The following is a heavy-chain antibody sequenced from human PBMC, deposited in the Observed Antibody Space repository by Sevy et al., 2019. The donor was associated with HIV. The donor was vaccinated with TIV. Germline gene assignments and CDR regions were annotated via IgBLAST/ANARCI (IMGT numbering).Heavy chain of an antibody. J-gene: IGHJ4*02. V-gene: IGHV3-66*01. CDR1: GFTVNINY. CDR3: ARGKSGYGYALNY. D-gene: IGHD5-18*01. Sequence: GGSLRLSCAASGFTVNINYMTWVRQAPGKGLEGVSVIHSDDTTYQADSVKDRFTISRDNFKNTLYLHMSSLRAEDTAVYYCARGKSGYGYALNYWGQGTLVTVSS. CDR2: IHSDDTT.